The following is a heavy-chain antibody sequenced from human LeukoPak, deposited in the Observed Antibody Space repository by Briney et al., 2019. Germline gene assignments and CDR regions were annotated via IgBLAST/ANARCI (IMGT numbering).Heavy chain of an antibody. D-gene: IGHD6-13*01. CDR3: ARGDSSSWYENWFDP. J-gene: IGHJ5*02. V-gene: IGHV4-39*01. CDR1: GGSIGSSSYY. CDR2: IYYSGST. Sequence: SETLSLTCTVSGGSIGSSSYYWGWIRQPPRKGLEWIGSIYYSGSTYYNPSLKSRVTISVDTSKNQFSLKLSSVTAADTAVYYCARGDSSSWYENWFDPWGQGTLVTVSS.